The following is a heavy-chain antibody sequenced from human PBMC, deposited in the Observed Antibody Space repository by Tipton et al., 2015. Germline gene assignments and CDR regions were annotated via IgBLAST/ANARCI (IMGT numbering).Heavy chain of an antibody. J-gene: IGHJ6*02. V-gene: IGHV4-30-2*03. D-gene: IGHD4-17*01. Sequence: TLSLTCIVSGGSISSGGYFWSWIRQHPGKGLEWIGTISYSGSTYYNPSLRSRVTVSVDTSKNQFSLKLTSLTVADTAVYYCATRIYGVYSIDVWGQGTSVTVSS. CDR1: GGSISSGGYF. CDR3: ATRIYGVYSIDV. CDR2: ISYSGST.